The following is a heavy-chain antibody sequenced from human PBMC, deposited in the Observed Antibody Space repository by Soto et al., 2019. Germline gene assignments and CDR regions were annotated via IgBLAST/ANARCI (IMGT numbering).Heavy chain of an antibody. Sequence: PGGSLRLSCSASGFDFSGAEMNWFRQVPGKGLEWVAYITGSGGAVFHADSVKGRFNISRDNARNSLFLQMNSLTADDTGVYYCARVSPFILGSPLWGQGTLVTVSS. J-gene: IGHJ4*02. CDR3: ARVSPFILGSPL. CDR1: GFDFSGAE. D-gene: IGHD3-9*01. CDR2: ITGSGGAV. V-gene: IGHV3-48*03.